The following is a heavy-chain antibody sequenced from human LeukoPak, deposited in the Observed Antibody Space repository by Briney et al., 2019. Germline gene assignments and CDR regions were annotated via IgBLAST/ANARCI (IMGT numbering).Heavy chain of an antibody. CDR1: GVTFSSCA. CDR2: ISGSGGST. J-gene: IGHJ6*03. V-gene: IGHV3-23*01. Sequence: GGSLRLSCVASGVTFSSCAMSWVRQAPGKGLEWVSAISGSGGSTYYADSVKGRFTISRDNSKNMLFLQMNSLRAEDTAVYYCAKGESSGYNPRNYYYNYYMDVWGKGTTVTVSS. D-gene: IGHD3-22*01. CDR3: AKGESSGYNPRNYYYNYYMDV.